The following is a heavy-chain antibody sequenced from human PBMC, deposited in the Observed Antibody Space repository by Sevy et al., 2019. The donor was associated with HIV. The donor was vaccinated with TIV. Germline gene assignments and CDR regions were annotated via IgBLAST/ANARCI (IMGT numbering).Heavy chain of an antibody. J-gene: IGHJ4*02. V-gene: IGHV3-23*01. D-gene: IGHD2-2*01. CDR1: GFTFSIYT. Sequence: GGSLRLSCAASGFTFSIYTMSWVRQAPGKGLEWVSTFGFGGSTFHYAVSVKGRFTISGDNSKNTLYLLMNSLRTDDTALYYCVREVWTVPHDYWGQGTLVTVSS. CDR2: FGFGGSTF. CDR3: VREVWTVPHDY.